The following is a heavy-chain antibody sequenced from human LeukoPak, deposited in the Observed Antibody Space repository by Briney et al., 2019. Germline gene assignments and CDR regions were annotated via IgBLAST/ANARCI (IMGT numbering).Heavy chain of an antibody. J-gene: IGHJ4*02. CDR2: IYPGDSDT. CDR3: ARHDSIHIVVVTAMDY. D-gene: IGHD2-21*02. V-gene: IGHV5-51*01. CDR1: GYSFTNSW. Sequence: GESLKISCKGSGYSFTNSWIGWVRQMPGKGLEWMGIIYPGDSDTRYSPSFQGQVTISADKSISTAYLQWSSLKASDTAMYYCARHDSIHIVVVTAMDYWGQGTLVTVSS.